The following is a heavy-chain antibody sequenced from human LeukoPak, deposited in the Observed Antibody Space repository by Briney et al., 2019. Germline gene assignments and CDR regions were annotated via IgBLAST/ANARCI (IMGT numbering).Heavy chain of an antibody. Sequence: GGSLRLSCATSGFTFSNACMSRVRQAPGKGLEWVGHIKGRTDGGTTDYAAPVQGRFTISRDDSKNTLYLQMNSLKTEDTAVYYCTTGTWIQLWLADYWGQRTLVTVSS. D-gene: IGHD5-18*01. J-gene: IGHJ4*02. V-gene: IGHV3-15*01. CDR1: GFTFSNAC. CDR3: TTGTWIQLWLADY. CDR2: IKGRTDGGTT.